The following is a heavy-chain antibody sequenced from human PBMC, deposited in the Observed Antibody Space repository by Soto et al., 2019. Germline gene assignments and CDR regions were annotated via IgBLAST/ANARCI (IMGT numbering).Heavy chain of an antibody. V-gene: IGHV3-23*01. Sequence: EVQLLESGGGLVQPGGSLRLSCAASGFTFSRYDMSWVRQAAGKGLEWVSGISGSGGSTYYADSVKGRFTISRDSSKDILYLQMNSLTAEDTAVYYCAKSPRGSSWYEEYWGQGTPVTVSS. CDR1: GFTFSRYD. CDR2: ISGSGGST. CDR3: AKSPRGSSWYEEY. J-gene: IGHJ4*02. D-gene: IGHD6-13*01.